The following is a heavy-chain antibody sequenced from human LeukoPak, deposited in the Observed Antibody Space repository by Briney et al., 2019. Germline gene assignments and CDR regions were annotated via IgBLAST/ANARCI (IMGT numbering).Heavy chain of an antibody. Sequence: PGGSLRLSCAASGFTFSSYAMSWVRQAPGKGLEWVSAISGSGGSTYYADSVKGRFTISRDNSKNTLYLQMNSLRAEDTAVYYCAELSEWELPTYYFDYWGQGTLVTVSS. CDR3: AELSEWELPTYYFDY. D-gene: IGHD1-26*01. CDR2: ISGSGGST. J-gene: IGHJ4*02. V-gene: IGHV3-23*01. CDR1: GFTFSSYA.